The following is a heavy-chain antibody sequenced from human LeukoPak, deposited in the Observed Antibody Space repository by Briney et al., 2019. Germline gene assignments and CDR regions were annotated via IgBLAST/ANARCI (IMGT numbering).Heavy chain of an antibody. CDR2: IGTAGDT. CDR3: ARGYTGYAFDI. J-gene: IGHJ3*02. Sequence: GGSLILSCAASGFTFSSYDMHWVRPATGKGLEWVSAIGTAGDTYYPGSVKGRFTISRENAKNSLYLQMNSLRAGDTAVYYCARGYTGYAFDIWGQGTMVTVSS. D-gene: IGHD1-1*01. V-gene: IGHV3-13*01. CDR1: GFTFSSYD.